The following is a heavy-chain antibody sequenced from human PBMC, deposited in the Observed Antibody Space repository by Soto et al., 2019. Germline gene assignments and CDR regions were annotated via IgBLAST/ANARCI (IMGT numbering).Heavy chain of an antibody. CDR3: AKYQAGYDSAFEY. CDR2: ISGSGGST. V-gene: IGHV3-23*01. D-gene: IGHD5-12*01. J-gene: IGHJ4*02. Sequence: PGKGLEWVSAISGSGGSTYYADSVKGRFTISRDNSKNTLYLQMNSLRAEDTAVYYCAKYQAGYDSAFEYWGQGTL.